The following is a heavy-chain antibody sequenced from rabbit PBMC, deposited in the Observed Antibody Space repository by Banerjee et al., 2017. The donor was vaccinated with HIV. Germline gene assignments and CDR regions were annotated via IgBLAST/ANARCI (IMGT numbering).Heavy chain of an antibody. D-gene: IGHD8-1*01. V-gene: IGHV1S40*01. CDR1: GFSFSNKYV. Sequence: QSLEESGGDLVKPEGSLTLTCTASGFSFSNKYVMCWVRQAPGKGLEWIACINTSSGNTVYATWAKGRLTISKTSSTTVTLQLTSLTAADTATYFCARDYVGGGYYFNLWGPGTLVTVS. J-gene: IGHJ4*01. CDR2: INTSSGNT. CDR3: ARDYVGGGYYFNL.